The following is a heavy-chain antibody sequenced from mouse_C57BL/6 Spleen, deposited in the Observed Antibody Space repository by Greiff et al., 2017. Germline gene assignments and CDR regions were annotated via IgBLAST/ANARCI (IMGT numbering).Heavy chain of an antibody. D-gene: IGHD2-4*01. CDR2: ISSGGSYT. J-gene: IGHJ1*03. Sequence: EVQLQESGGDLVKPGGSLKLSCAASGFTFSSYGMSWVRQTPDKRLEWVATISSGGSYTYYPDSVKGRFTISRDNAKNTLYLQMSSLKSEDTAMYYCARHERLLDVWGTGTTVTVSS. V-gene: IGHV5-6*01. CDR3: ARHERLLDV. CDR1: GFTFSSYG.